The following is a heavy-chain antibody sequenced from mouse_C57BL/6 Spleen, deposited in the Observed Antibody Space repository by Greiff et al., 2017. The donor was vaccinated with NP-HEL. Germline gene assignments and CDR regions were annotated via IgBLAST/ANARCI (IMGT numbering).Heavy chain of an antibody. Sequence: QVQLQQPGAELVKPGASVKLSCKASGYTFTSYWMHWVKQRPGRGLEWIGRIDPNSGGTKYNEKFKSKATLTVDKPSSPAYMQLSSLTSEDSAVYYCARGTLAYYYGSSYYFDYWGQGTTLTVSS. CDR1: GYTFTSYW. J-gene: IGHJ2*01. CDR3: ARGTLAYYYGSSYYFDY. CDR2: IDPNSGGT. D-gene: IGHD1-1*01. V-gene: IGHV1-72*01.